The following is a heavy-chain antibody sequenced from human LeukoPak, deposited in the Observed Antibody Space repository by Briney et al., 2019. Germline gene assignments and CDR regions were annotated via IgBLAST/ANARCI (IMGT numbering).Heavy chain of an antibody. J-gene: IGHJ2*01. V-gene: IGHV4-4*07. D-gene: IGHD4-23*01. Sequence: SETLSLTCTVSGGSINSYYWNWIRQSPGKGLEWIGRFYTSGTTNYNPSLKSRVTMSIDTSKNQVSLKMRSVTAADTAVYYCARTVVTLDWYFDLWGRGTLVSVSS. CDR3: ARTVVTLDWYFDL. CDR1: GGSINSYY. CDR2: FYTSGTT.